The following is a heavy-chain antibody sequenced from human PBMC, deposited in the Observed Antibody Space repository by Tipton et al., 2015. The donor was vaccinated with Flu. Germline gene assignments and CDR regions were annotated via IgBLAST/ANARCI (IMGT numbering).Heavy chain of an antibody. CDR2: IYPGDSDT. V-gene: IGHV5-51*03. Sequence: VQLVQSGAEVKKPGESLKISCKGSGYTFTNYWIGWVRQMPGKDVEWMGIIYPGDSDTRYSPFFQGQVTISTDKSISTAYLQWNSLKASNTATYYCAKGKWLKWYDRWGRGMLVTDS. J-gene: IGHJ2*01. CDR1: GYTFTNYW. CDR3: AKGKWLKWYDR. D-gene: IGHD5-12*01.